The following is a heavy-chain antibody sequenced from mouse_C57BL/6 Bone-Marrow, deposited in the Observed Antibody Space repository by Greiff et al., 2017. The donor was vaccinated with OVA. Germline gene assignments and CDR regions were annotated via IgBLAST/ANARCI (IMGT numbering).Heavy chain of an antibody. V-gene: IGHV3-6*01. J-gene: IGHJ1*03. Sequence: EVKLQESGPGLVKPSQSLSLTCSVTGYSITSGYYWNWIRQFPGNKLEWMGYISYDGSNNYNPSLKNRISITRDTSKNQFFLKLNSVTTEDTATYYCARDYYGRGYFDVWGTGTTVTVSS. CDR3: ARDYYGRGYFDV. CDR1: GYSITSGYY. D-gene: IGHD1-1*01. CDR2: ISYDGSN.